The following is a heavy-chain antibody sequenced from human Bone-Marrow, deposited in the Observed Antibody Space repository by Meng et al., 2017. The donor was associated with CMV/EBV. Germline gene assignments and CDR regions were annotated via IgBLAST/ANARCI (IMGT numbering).Heavy chain of an antibody. CDR3: ARRWNTGDYNHYGMDV. J-gene: IGHJ6*02. D-gene: IGHD1/OR15-1a*01. Sequence: SETLSLTCTVSGYSISSGYYWGWIRQPPGKGLEWIGSFYYSGSTYYNPSLNSRVTISVDTSKNQFSLKLSSVTAADTAVYYCARRWNTGDYNHYGMDVWGQGTTVTVSS. CDR1: GYSISSGYY. V-gene: IGHV4-38-2*02. CDR2: FYYSGST.